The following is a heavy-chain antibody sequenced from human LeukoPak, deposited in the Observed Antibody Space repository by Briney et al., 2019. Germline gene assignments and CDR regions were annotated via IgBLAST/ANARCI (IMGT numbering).Heavy chain of an antibody. J-gene: IGHJ6*03. D-gene: IGHD6-13*01. CDR3: ARVRAAAGTGYYYYYYMDV. Sequence: SETLSLTCALYGGSFSGYYWSWIRQPPGKGLEWIGEINHSGSTNYNPSLKSRVTISVDTSKNQFSLKLSSVTAADTAVYYCARVRAAAGTGYYYYYYMDVWGKGTTVTVSS. CDR2: INHSGST. CDR1: GGSFSGYY. V-gene: IGHV4-34*01.